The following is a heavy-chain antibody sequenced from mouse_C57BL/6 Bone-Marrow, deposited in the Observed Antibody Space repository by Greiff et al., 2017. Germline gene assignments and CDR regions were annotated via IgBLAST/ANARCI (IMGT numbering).Heavy chain of an antibody. CDR2: IYPGDGST. Sequence: VQLQQSDAELVKPGASVTISCKASGYTFTDHTIHWVKQRPEQGLEWIGYIYPGDGSTKYNEKFKGKATMTADKSSSTAYMQLNSLTSEDSAVYFCALLESYNGNYDYDMDDWGQGTSVTVSS. CDR3: ALLESYNGNYDYDMDD. D-gene: IGHD2-1*01. J-gene: IGHJ4*01. V-gene: IGHV1-78*01. CDR1: GYTFTDHT.